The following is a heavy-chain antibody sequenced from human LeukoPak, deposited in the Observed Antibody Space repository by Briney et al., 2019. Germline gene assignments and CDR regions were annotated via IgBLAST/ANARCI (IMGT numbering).Heavy chain of an antibody. V-gene: IGHV3-21*01. D-gene: IGHD3-10*01. CDR2: ISSSSSHI. CDR3: ARDRTSYYYGSGSYSRGLPFDY. J-gene: IGHJ4*02. CDR1: GFTFSSYS. Sequence: GGSLRLSCAASGFTFSSYSMNWVRQAPGKGLEWVSSISSSSSHIYYADSVKGRFTISRDNAKNSLYLQMNSLRAEDTAVYYCARDRTSYYYGSGSYSRGLPFDYWGQGTLVTVSS.